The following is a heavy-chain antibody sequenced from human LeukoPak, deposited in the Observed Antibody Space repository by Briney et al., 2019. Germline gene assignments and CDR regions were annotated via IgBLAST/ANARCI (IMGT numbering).Heavy chain of an antibody. CDR3: AGAIELELSYKFDY. V-gene: IGHV1-18*01. CDR1: GYTFTSYG. Sequence: ASVKVSCKASGYTFTSYGISWVRQAPGQGLEWMGWISAYNGNTNYAQKLQGRVTMTTDTSTSTAYMELRSLRSDDTAVYYCAGAIELELSYKFDYWGQGTLVTVSS. D-gene: IGHD1-7*01. CDR2: ISAYNGNT. J-gene: IGHJ4*02.